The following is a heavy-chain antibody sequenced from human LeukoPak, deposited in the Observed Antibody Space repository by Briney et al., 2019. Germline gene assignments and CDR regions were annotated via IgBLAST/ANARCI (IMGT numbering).Heavy chain of an antibody. D-gene: IGHD5-18*01. CDR2: INHSGST. Sequence: PSETLSLTCAVYGGSFSGYYWSWIRQPPGKGLEWIGEINHSGSTNYNPSLKSRVTISVDTSKNQFSLKLSSVTAADTAVYYCARGQKLYSYGKYPGKYYYYYMDVWGKGTTVTVSS. CDR3: ARGQKLYSYGKYPGKYYYYYMDV. V-gene: IGHV4-34*01. CDR1: GGSFSGYY. J-gene: IGHJ6*03.